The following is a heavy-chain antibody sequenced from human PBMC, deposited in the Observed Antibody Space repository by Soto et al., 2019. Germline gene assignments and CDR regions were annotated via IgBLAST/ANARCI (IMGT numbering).Heavy chain of an antibody. CDR3: VTSPDYDYVWGSYRYTGGSDAFDI. CDR1: GGSISSSSYY. V-gene: IGHV4-39*01. CDR2: IYYSGST. D-gene: IGHD3-16*02. Sequence: QLQLQESGPGLVKPSETLSLTCTVSGGSISSSSYYWGWIRQPPGKGLEWIGSIYYSGSTYYNPSLKSRVTISVDTSKNQFSLKLSSVTAADTAVYYCVTSPDYDYVWGSYRYTGGSDAFDIWGQGTMVTVSS. J-gene: IGHJ3*02.